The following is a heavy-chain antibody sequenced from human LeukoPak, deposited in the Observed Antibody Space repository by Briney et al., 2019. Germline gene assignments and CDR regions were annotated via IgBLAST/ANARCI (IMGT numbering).Heavy chain of an antibody. Sequence: GGSLRLSCAASGFTVSSNYMSWVRQAPGKGLEWVSVIYSGGSTYYADSVKGRFTISRDNSKNTLYLQMNSLRAEDTAVYYCAKDWATWLEYYFDYWGQGTLVTVSS. CDR2: IYSGGST. V-gene: IGHV3-66*02. CDR3: AKDWATWLEYYFDY. CDR1: GFTVSSNY. D-gene: IGHD6-19*01. J-gene: IGHJ4*02.